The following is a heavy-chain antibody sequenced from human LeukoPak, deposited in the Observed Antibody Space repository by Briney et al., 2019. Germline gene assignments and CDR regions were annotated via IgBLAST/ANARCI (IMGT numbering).Heavy chain of an antibody. J-gene: IGHJ4*02. CDR2: INWNGGST. Sequence: GGSLRLSCAASGFTFDDYGMSWVRQAPGKGLEWVSGINWNGGSTGYADSVKGRFTISRDNAKNSLYLQMNSLRAEDTALYYCARVGSLEWLTLCDYWGQGTLVTVSS. D-gene: IGHD3-3*01. CDR1: GFTFDDYG. CDR3: ARVGSLEWLTLCDY. V-gene: IGHV3-20*04.